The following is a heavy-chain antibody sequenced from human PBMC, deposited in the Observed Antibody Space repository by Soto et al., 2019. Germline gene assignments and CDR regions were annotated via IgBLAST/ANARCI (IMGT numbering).Heavy chain of an antibody. V-gene: IGHV3-21*01. Sequence: GGSLRLSCVASGFTFSSYNMNWVRQAPGKGLEWVATIGRSSSYTHHADSLEGRFTISRDNAKNSLYLQMNSLRAEDTAVYYCARDGLLGGQGTLVTVSS. CDR2: IGRSSSYT. J-gene: IGHJ4*02. CDR1: GFTFSSYN. CDR3: ARDGLL.